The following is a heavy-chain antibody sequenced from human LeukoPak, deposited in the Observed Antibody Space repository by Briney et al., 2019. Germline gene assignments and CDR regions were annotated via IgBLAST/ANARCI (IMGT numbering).Heavy chain of an antibody. D-gene: IGHD3-3*01. J-gene: IGHJ6*02. V-gene: IGHV5-51*01. Sequence: GESLKISCKGSGYSFSSYWIGWVRQMPGKGLEWMGIIYPGDSDTRYSPSFQGQVTISADKSINTAHLQWSSLKASDTAMYYCASRYYDFWSGPPDVWGHGTTVTVSS. CDR3: ASRYYDFWSGPPDV. CDR1: GYSFSSYW. CDR2: IYPGDSDT.